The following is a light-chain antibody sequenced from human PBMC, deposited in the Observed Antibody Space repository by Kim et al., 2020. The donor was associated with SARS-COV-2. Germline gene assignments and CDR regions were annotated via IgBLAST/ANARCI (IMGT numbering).Light chain of an antibody. Sequence: ASVGDRVTITCRASQDISNYLHWYQQKPGKAPKLLIYDASNLQTGVPSRFIGSGSGTDFNFIISSLQPEDIATYYCQHYDNLPSYTFGQGTKLEIK. CDR2: DAS. CDR1: QDISNY. V-gene: IGKV1-33*01. CDR3: QHYDNLPSYT. J-gene: IGKJ2*01.